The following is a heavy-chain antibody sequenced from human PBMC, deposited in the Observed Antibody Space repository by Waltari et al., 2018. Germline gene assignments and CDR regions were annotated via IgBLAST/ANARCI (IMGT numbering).Heavy chain of an antibody. V-gene: IGHV4-39*01. CDR2: MQYRGST. J-gene: IGHJ1*01. Sequence: QLQLQESGPGLVRPSETLSLTCTVPGCSITTNYNWAWIRQPPGKGLEWMGNMQYRGSTFYNPSLMSRVTISLDTSKNQFSLTLTSVDAADTAVYFCGRIAFGDDGGYFQYWGQGTLVTVSS. CDR3: GRIAFGDDGGYFQY. CDR1: GCSITTNYN. D-gene: IGHD4-17*01.